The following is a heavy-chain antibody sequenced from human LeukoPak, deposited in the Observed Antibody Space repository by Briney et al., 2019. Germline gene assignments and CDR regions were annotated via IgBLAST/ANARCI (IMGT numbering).Heavy chain of an antibody. CDR3: ARGRVAIVVVPAAIEGFDY. D-gene: IGHD2-2*01. V-gene: IGHV4-34*01. Sequence: MASETLSLTCAVYGGSFSGYYWSWLHQPPGKGLEWIGEINHSGSTNYNPSLKSRVTISVDTSKNQFSLKLSSVTAADTAVYYCARGRVAIVVVPAAIEGFDYWGQGTLVTVSS. J-gene: IGHJ4*02. CDR2: INHSGST. CDR1: GGSFSGYY.